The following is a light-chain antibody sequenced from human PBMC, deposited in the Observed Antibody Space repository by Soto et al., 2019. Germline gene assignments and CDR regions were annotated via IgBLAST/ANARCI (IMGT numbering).Light chain of an antibody. Sequence: SYELTQPPSVSVSPGQTASITCSGDKLGDKYAYWYQQKAGQSPVVVIYADNKRPSGIPERFSGSNSGNTASLTISGTQATDEADYYCQAWDSNIVVFGGGTKLTVL. V-gene: IGLV3-1*01. CDR2: ADN. CDR3: QAWDSNIVV. CDR1: KLGDKY. J-gene: IGLJ2*01.